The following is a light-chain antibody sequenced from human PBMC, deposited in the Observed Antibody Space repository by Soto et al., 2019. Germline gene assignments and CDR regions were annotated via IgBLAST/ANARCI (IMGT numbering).Light chain of an antibody. J-gene: IGLJ1*01. Sequence: CALTQPASVSGSPGQSITISCTGTSSDVGGYNYVSWYQQHPGKAPKLMIYDVSNRPSGVSNRFSGSKSGNTASLTISGLQAEHEADYYCSSYTSSSTPYVFGTGTKLTVL. CDR2: DVS. CDR3: SSYTSSSTPYV. CDR1: SSDVGGYNY. V-gene: IGLV2-14*01.